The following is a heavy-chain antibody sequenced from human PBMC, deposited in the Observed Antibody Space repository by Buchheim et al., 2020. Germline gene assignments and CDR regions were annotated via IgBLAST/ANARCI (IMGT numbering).Heavy chain of an antibody. J-gene: IGHJ4*02. V-gene: IGHV3-33*01. D-gene: IGHD2-15*01. CDR3: ARGGKRLVVVVAAAFDY. CDR2: IWYDGSNK. CDR1: GFTFSSYG. Sequence: QVQLVESGGGVVQPGRSLRLSCAASGFTFSSYGMHWVRQAPGKGLEWVAVIWYDGSNKYYADSVKGRFTISRDNSKNTLYVQMNSLRAEDTAVYYCARGGKRLVVVVAAAFDYWGQGTL.